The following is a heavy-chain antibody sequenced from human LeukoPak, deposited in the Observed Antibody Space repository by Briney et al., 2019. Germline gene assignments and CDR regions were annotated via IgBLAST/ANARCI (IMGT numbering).Heavy chain of an antibody. CDR3: ARGSGFYGMDV. CDR1: GFTFSSYA. Sequence: GGSLRLSCAASGFTFSSYAMHWVRQAPGKGLEWVAVISYDGSNKYYADSVKGRFTISRDNPKNTLYLQMNSLRAEDTAVYYCARGSGFYGMDVWGKGTTVTVSS. D-gene: IGHD3-3*01. V-gene: IGHV3-30*04. J-gene: IGHJ6*04. CDR2: ISYDGSNK.